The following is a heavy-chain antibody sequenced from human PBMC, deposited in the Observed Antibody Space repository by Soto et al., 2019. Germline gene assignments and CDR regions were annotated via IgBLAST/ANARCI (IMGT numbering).Heavy chain of an antibody. CDR3: ARDIRFGESSYFDY. D-gene: IGHD3-10*01. J-gene: IGHJ4*02. V-gene: IGHV4-59*11. CDR1: GGTISSHC. CDR2: IYYSGST. Sequence: SQTLSLTWTVSGGTISSHCWSWIRQPPGKGLEWIGYIYYSGSTNYNPSLKSRVTISVDTSKNQFSLKLSSVTAADTAVYYCARDIRFGESSYFDYWGQGTLVTVSS.